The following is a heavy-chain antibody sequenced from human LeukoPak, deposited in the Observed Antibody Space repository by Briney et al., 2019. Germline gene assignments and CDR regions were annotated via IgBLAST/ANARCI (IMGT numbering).Heavy chain of an antibody. V-gene: IGHV4-61*01. CDR2: IYYSGST. CDR1: GGSVSSGSYY. Sequence: NPSETLSLTCTVSGGSVSSGSYYWSWIRQPPGKGLEWIGYIYYSGSTNYNPSLKSRVTISVDTSKNQFSLKLSSVTAADTPVYYCASGFYYDSGTYYYYGMDVWGQGTTVTVSS. D-gene: IGHD3-10*01. J-gene: IGHJ6*02. CDR3: ASGFYYDSGTYYYYGMDV.